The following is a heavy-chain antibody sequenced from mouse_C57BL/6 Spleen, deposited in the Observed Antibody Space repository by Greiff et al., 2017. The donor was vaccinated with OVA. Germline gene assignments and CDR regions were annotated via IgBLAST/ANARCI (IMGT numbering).Heavy chain of an antibody. V-gene: IGHV1-55*01. CDR2: IYPGSGST. D-gene: IGHD1-1*01. CDR3: AREITTVVVDY. J-gene: IGHJ2*01. Sequence: QVQLQQPGAELVKPGASVKMSCKASGYTFTSYWITWVKQRPGQGLEWIGDIYPGSGSTNYNEKFKSKATLTVDTSSSTAYMQLSSLTSEDAAVYYCAREITTVVVDYWGKGTTLTVSS. CDR1: GYTFTSYW.